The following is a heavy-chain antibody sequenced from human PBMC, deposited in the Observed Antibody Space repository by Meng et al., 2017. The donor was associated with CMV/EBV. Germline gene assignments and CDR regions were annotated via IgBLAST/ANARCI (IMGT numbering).Heavy chain of an antibody. Sequence: GGSLRLSCAASGFTFSNAWMNWVRQAPGKGLEWVGRTKSKTDGGTTDYAAPVKGRFTISRDDSRNTLYLLMNSLKSDDTAVYYCTYYDSGRPRGGQGTLVTVSS. J-gene: IGHJ4*02. CDR3: TYYDSGRPR. CDR1: GFTFSNAW. D-gene: IGHD3-10*01. V-gene: IGHV3-15*01. CDR2: TKSKTDGGTT.